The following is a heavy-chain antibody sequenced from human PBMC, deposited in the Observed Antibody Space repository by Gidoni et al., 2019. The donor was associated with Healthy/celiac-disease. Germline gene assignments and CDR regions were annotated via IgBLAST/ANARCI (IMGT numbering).Heavy chain of an antibody. CDR2: ISSSSSDI. CDR3: ARDSGRGSYGMDV. Sequence: EVQLVESGGGLVKPGGSLRFSCAASGFTFSSYSMNWVRQAPGKGLEWVSSISSSSSDIYYADSVKGRFTISRDNAKNSLYLQMNSLRAEDTAVYYCARDSGRGSYGMDVWGQGTTVTVSS. D-gene: IGHD3-10*01. J-gene: IGHJ6*02. CDR1: GFTFSSYS. V-gene: IGHV3-21*01.